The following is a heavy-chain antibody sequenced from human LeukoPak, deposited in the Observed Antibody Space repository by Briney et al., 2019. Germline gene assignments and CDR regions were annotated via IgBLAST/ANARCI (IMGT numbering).Heavy chain of an antibody. V-gene: IGHV1-69*13. CDR2: IIPIFGTA. D-gene: IGHD1-14*01. J-gene: IGHJ3*02. Sequence: ASVKVSCKASGGTFSSYAISWVRQAPGQGLEWMGGIIPIFGTANYAQKFQGRVTITADESTSTAYMELRSLRSDDTAVYYCARAHYRHFDIWGQGTMVTVSS. CDR1: GGTFSSYA. CDR3: ARAHYRHFDI.